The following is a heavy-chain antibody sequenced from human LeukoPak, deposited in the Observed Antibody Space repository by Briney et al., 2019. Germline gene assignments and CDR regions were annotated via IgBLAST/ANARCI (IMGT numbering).Heavy chain of an antibody. D-gene: IGHD2-15*01. V-gene: IGHV3-64*01. CDR3: ARDRRGGWSVAPDFDS. J-gene: IGHJ4*02. CDR1: GFSFSSYA. Sequence: GGSLRLSCAASGFSFSSYAMHWVRQAPGKGLGYVLAITSNGGSTFYANSVKGRFTISRDNSKNTLYLQLGSLRAEDMAVYYCARDRRGGWSVAPDFDSWGQGTLVTVSS. CDR2: ITSNGGST.